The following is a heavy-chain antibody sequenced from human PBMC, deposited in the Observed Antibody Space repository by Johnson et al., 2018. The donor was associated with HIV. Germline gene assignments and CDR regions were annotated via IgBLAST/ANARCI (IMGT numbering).Heavy chain of an antibody. J-gene: IGHJ3*02. CDR2: ISYDGSNK. D-gene: IGHD3-22*01. CDR3: ARDNFGGMIVGRGGAFDI. CDR1: GFTFDDYA. V-gene: IGHV3-30-3*01. Sequence: QVQLVESGGGVVQPGRSLRLSCAASGFTFDDYAMYWVRQAPGKGLEWVAVISYDGSNKYYADSVKGRFTISRDNSKNTLYLQMNSLRAEDTAVYYCARDNFGGMIVGRGGAFDIWGQGTMVTVSS.